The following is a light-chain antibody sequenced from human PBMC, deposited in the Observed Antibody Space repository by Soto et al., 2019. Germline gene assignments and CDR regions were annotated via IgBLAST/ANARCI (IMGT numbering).Light chain of an antibody. CDR1: QGISSW. J-gene: IGKJ5*01. CDR3: QQATSFPTT. CDR2: PAS. V-gene: IGKV1D-12*01. Sequence: DIQMTQSPSSVSASVGDRVTITCRASQGISSWLAWYQQKPGKAPKLLIYPASILQSGVPSRFSDSESGTDFTLTISSLHPKDFASYYCQQATSFPTTFGQGTRLKIK.